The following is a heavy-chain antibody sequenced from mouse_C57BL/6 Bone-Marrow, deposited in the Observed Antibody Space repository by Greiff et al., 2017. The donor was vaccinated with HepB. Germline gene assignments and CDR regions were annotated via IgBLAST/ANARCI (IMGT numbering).Heavy chain of an antibody. CDR3: ASYGNYSYAMDY. J-gene: IGHJ4*01. Sequence: QVQLQQPGAELVRPGSSVKLSCKASGYTFTSYWMDWVKQRPGQGLEWIGNIYPSDSETHYNQKFKDKATLTVDKSSSTAYMQLSSLTSEYSAVYYCASYGNYSYAMDYWGQGTSVTVSS. V-gene: IGHV1-61*01. CDR1: GYTFTSYW. CDR2: IYPSDSET. D-gene: IGHD2-1*01.